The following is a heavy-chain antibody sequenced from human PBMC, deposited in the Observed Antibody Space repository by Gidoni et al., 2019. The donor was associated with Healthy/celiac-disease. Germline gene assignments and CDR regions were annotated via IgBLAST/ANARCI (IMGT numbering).Heavy chain of an antibody. Sequence: QVQLVQSGAEVKKPGASVKVSCKASGYTFTSYYMHWVRQAPGQGLEWMGIINPSGGSTSYAQKFQGRVTMTRDTSTSTVYMELSSLRSEDTAVYYCARDAFLLLWFGEFGGRNYFDYWGQGTLVTVSS. CDR2: INPSGGST. D-gene: IGHD3-10*01. CDR1: GYTFTSYY. V-gene: IGHV1-46*01. CDR3: ARDAFLLLWFGEFGGRNYFDY. J-gene: IGHJ4*02.